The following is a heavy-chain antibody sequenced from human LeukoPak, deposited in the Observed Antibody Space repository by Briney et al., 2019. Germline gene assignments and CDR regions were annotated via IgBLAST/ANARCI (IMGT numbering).Heavy chain of an antibody. J-gene: IGHJ5*02. V-gene: IGHV3-11*01. D-gene: IGHD4-17*01. CDR2: ISSSGSTI. CDR3: ARSDDYGDYRSRFDP. Sequence: GGSLRLSCAASGFTFSDYYMSWIRQAPGKGLEWVSYISSSGSTIYYADSAKGRFTISRDNAKNSLYLQMNSLRAEDTAVYYCARSDDYGDYRSRFDPWGQGTLVTVSS. CDR1: GFTFSDYY.